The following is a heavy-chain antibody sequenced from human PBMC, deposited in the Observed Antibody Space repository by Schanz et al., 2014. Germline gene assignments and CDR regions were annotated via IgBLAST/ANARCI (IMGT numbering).Heavy chain of an antibody. Sequence: QVQLVESGGGLVKPGGSLRLSCAASGFTFSSYYMSWIRQAPGKGLEWVSSIISTGGTIYYVDSVRGRFTISRDNSKNTLYLQMNSLRAEDTAIYYCAKDLAAVGVFDYWGQGSLVTVSP. CDR1: GFTFSSYY. D-gene: IGHD6-13*01. CDR3: AKDLAAVGVFDY. CDR2: IISTGGTI. J-gene: IGHJ4*02. V-gene: IGHV3-11*01.